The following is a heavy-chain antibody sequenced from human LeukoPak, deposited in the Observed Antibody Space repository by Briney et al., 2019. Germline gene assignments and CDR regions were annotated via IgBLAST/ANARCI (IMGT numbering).Heavy chain of an antibody. J-gene: IGHJ3*02. V-gene: IGHV4-59*11. CDR1: GGSISSHY. Sequence: PSETLSLTCTVSGGSISSHYWSWIRQPPGKGLEWIGYNYYSGSTNYNPSLKSRVTISVDTSKNQFSLKLSSVTAADTAVYYCARDGMVHDAFDIWGQGTMVTVSS. D-gene: IGHD3-10*01. CDR2: NYYSGST. CDR3: ARDGMVHDAFDI.